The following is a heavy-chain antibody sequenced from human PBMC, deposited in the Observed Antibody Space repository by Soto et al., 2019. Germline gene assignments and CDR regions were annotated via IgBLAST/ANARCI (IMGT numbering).Heavy chain of an antibody. CDR3: ATLTGYYYYFDY. CDR2: FDPEDGET. CDR1: GYTLTELS. D-gene: IGHD3-9*01. J-gene: IGHJ4*02. V-gene: IGHV1-24*01. Sequence: VASVKVSCKVSGYTLTELSMHWVRQAPGKGLEWMGGFDPEDGETIYAQKFQGRVTMTGDTSTDTAYMELSSLRSEDTAVYYCATLTGYYYYFDYWGQGTLVTVSS.